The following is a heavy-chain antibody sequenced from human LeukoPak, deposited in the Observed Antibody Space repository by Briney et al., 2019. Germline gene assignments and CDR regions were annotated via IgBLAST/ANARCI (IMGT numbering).Heavy chain of an antibody. CDR2: MYKRGST. D-gene: IGHD6-19*01. V-gene: IGHV4-59*01. CDR1: GDSLRNYY. J-gene: IGHJ4*02. CDR3: ARAEKAVTGTLDS. Sequence: PSETLSLHYTVSGDSLRNYYWSWIRQSPGKELEWIGYMYKRGSTIYNPSLKSRVTISTDKSKNQFSLRLTSVTAADTAVYYCARAEKAVTGTLDSWGQGTLITVSS.